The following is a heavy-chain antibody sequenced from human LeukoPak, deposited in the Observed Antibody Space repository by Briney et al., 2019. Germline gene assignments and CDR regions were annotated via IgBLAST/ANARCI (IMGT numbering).Heavy chain of an antibody. Sequence: GGSLRLSCAASGFTFSSFWMHWVRQAPGKGLVWVSRINSDGISTVYADSVKGRFTISRDNAKNTLYLQMNSLRAEDTAVYFCARGYDYGDYWGQGTLVTVSS. CDR2: INSDGIST. D-gene: IGHD4-17*01. CDR1: GFTFSSFW. V-gene: IGHV3-74*01. CDR3: ARGYDYGDY. J-gene: IGHJ4*02.